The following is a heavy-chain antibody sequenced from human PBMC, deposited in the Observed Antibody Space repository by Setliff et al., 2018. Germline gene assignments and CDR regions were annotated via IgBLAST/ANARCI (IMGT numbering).Heavy chain of an antibody. V-gene: IGHV7-4-1*02. CDR3: ARDTGVRGHEISGYYGGGFAY. CDR1: GYTFTSYP. CDR2: INTKTGKP. Sequence: ASVKVSCKSSGYTFTSYPINRMRQAPGQGLEWMGWINTKTGKPTYAQAFTGRIVFSLDTSVSTAYLQISSLKADDTAVYYCARDTGVRGHEISGYYGGGFAYWGQGTPVTVSS. D-gene: IGHD3-22*01. J-gene: IGHJ4*02.